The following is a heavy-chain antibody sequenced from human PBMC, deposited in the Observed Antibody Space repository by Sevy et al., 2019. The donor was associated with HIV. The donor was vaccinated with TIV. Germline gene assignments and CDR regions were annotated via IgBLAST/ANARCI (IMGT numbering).Heavy chain of an antibody. D-gene: IGHD3-16*01. Sequence: GGSLRLSCAASGFSFSANWMNWVRQAPGKGLEWVANIKGDGSDKHDVDSVEGRFTISRDNAKNVLYLQMNSLRVEDTAVYYCAHETFGRFESWGQRTLVTDSS. CDR2: IKGDGSDK. CDR3: AHETFGRFES. CDR1: GFSFSANW. J-gene: IGHJ4*02. V-gene: IGHV3-7*01.